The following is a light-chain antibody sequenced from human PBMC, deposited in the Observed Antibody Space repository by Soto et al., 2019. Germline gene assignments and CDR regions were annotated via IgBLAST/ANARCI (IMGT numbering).Light chain of an antibody. CDR3: QDYATYSRT. V-gene: IGKV1-5*03. Sequence: DIQMTQSPSTLSASVGDRVTITCRASQTINTWLAWYQQKPGNAPKLLIYRASNLVSGVTSRFSGSRYGTDATLTITYLQPDVFSIYDGQDYATYSRTFGRRPKVDI. CDR1: QTINTW. J-gene: IGKJ3*01. CDR2: RAS.